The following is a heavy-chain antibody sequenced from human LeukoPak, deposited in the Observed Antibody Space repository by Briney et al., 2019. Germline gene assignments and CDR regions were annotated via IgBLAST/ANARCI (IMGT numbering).Heavy chain of an antibody. CDR3: ARRRGPPDAFDI. Sequence: SETLSLTCTVSGGSISYNYWSWIRQSPGKGLEWIGYIYYSETTNYNPSLKSRVTISVDTSKNQFSLQLRSVTAADTAVYYCARRRGPPDAFDIRGQGTMVTVSS. CDR1: GGSISYNY. V-gene: IGHV4-59*01. J-gene: IGHJ3*02. D-gene: IGHD3-16*01. CDR2: IYYSETT.